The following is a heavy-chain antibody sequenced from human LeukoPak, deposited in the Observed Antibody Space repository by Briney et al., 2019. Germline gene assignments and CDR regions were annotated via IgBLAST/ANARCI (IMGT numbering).Heavy chain of an antibody. CDR3: AASPTIYGMDV. V-gene: IGHV1-3*01. D-gene: IGHD1-14*01. CDR1: GYTFSSYD. Sequence: ASVKVSCKASGYTFSSYDISWLRQAPGQRLEWMGWINAGNGNTKYSQKFQGRVTITRDTSASTAYMELSSLRSEDTAVYYCAASPTIYGMDVWGQGTTVTVSS. CDR2: INAGNGNT. J-gene: IGHJ6*02.